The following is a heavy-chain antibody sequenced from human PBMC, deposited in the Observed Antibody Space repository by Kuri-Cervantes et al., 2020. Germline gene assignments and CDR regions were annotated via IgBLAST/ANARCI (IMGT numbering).Heavy chain of an antibody. V-gene: IGHV3-23*01. D-gene: IGHD5-12*01. CDR1: GFTFDDYG. J-gene: IGHJ4*02. Sequence: GGSLRLPCAASGFTFDDYGMSWVRQAPGKGLEWVSAISGSGGSTYYADSVKGRFTISRDNSKNTLYLQMNSLRAEDTAVYYCAREVTRGYSGYDYETYFDYWGQGTLVTVSS. CDR3: AREVTRGYSGYDYETYFDY. CDR2: ISGSGGST.